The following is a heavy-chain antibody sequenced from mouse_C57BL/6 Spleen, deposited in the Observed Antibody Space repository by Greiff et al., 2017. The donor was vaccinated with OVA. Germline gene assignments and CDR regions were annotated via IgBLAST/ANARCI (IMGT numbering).Heavy chain of an antibody. D-gene: IGHD3-2*02. CDR3: ARQLRDYFDY. CDR2: IYPGDGDT. J-gene: IGHJ2*01. V-gene: IGHV1-82*01. CDR1: GYAFSSSW. Sequence: QVQLQQSGPELVKPGASVKISCKASGYAFSSSWMNWVKQRPGKGLEWIGRIYPGDGDTNYNGKFKGKATLTADKSSSTAYMQLSSLTSEDSAVYFCARQLRDYFDYWGQGTTLTASS.